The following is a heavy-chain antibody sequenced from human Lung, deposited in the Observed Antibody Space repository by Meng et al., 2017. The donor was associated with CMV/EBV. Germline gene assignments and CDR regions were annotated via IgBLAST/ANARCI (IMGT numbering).Heavy chain of an antibody. J-gene: IGHJ6*02. D-gene: IGHD6-13*01. CDR3: ARDSRGSTWYLLAGYYYGSGV. CDR2: IIPVVGTV. CDR1: GGTFSNYA. V-gene: IGHV1-69*06. Sequence: SVKVSXKPSGGTFSNYAITWVRQAPGQGLEWMGGIIPVVGTVNYPQKFQGRVTITADKSTSTVYMELSSLRSEDTAVYYCARDSRGSTWYLLAGYYYGSGVWGQGXTVTGSS.